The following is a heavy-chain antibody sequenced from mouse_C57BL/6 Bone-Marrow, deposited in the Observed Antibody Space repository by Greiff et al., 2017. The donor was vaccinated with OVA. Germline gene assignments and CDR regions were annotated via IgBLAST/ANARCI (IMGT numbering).Heavy chain of an antibody. D-gene: IGHD4-1*01. V-gene: IGHV1-64*01. CDR2: IHPNSGST. Sequence: QVQLQQPGAELVKPGASVELSCKASGYTFTSYWMHWVKQRPGQGLEWIGMIHPNSGSTNYNEKFKSKATLTVDKSSSTAYMQLSSLTSEDSAVYYCARRGPLGLFAYWGQGTLVTVSA. CDR3: ARRGPLGLFAY. CDR1: GYTFTSYW. J-gene: IGHJ3*01.